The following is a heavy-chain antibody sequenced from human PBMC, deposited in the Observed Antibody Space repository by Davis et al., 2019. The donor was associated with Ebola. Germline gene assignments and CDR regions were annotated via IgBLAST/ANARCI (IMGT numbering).Heavy chain of an antibody. CDR1: AGTFSTYA. D-gene: IGHD2/OR15-2a*01. CDR3: ASRIPSEYYGMDV. Sequence: AASVQVSCKASAGTFSTYAISWVRQAPGQGLEWMGGIIPIFHTANYAQKFQRRVTITADESTNTAYMELSSLRSEDTAVYYCASRIPSEYYGMDVWGQGTTVTVSS. CDR2: IIPIFHTA. V-gene: IGHV1-69*13. J-gene: IGHJ6*02.